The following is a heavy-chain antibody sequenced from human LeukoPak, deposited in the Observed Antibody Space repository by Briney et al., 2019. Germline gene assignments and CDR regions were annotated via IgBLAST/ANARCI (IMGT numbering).Heavy chain of an antibody. CDR2: IIPIFGTA. J-gene: IGHJ3*02. V-gene: IGHV1-69*06. CDR3: ARDSKQYYYDSSGYYDDAFDI. CDR1: GGTFSSYA. Sequence: SVKVSCKASGGTFSSYAISWVRQAPGQGLEWMGGIIPIFGTANYAQKFQGRVTITADKSTSTAYMELSSLRSEDTAVYYCARDSKQYYYDSSGYYDDAFDIWGQGTMVTVSS. D-gene: IGHD3-22*01.